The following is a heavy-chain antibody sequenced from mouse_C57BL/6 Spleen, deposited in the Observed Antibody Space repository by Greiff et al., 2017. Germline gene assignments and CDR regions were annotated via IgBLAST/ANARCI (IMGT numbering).Heavy chain of an antibody. CDR1: GYTFTDYY. CDR2: INPYNGGT. D-gene: IGHD2-4*01. J-gene: IGHJ3*01. Sequence: EVQLQQSGPVLVKPGASVKMSCKASGYTFTDYYMNWVKQSHGKSLEWIGVINPYNGGTSYNQKFKGKATLTVDKSSSTAYMELNSLTSEDSAVYYCARSDDYDFAYWGQGTLVTVSA. CDR3: ARSDDYDFAY. V-gene: IGHV1-19*01.